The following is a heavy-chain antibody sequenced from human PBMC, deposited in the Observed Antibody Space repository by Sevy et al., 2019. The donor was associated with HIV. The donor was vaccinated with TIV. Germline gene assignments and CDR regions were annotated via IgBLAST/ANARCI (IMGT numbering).Heavy chain of an antibody. CDR3: ARLTFLNYRYYDFWSGLFDY. Sequence: SETLSLTCTVSGGSISSSSYYWGWIRQPPGKGLEWIGSIYYSGSTYYNPSLKSRVTISVDTSKNQFSLKLSSVTAADTAGYYCARLTFLNYRYYDFWSGLFDYWGQGTLVTVSS. D-gene: IGHD3-3*01. CDR1: GGSISSSSYY. J-gene: IGHJ4*02. CDR2: IYYSGST. V-gene: IGHV4-39*01.